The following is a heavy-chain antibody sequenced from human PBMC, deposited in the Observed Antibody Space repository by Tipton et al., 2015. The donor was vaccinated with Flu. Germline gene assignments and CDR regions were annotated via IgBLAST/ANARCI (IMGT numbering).Heavy chain of an antibody. J-gene: IGHJ6*02. CDR1: GGSISSGSYY. CDR3: ARDTFRYCSGASCLSDYYYYGMDV. Sequence: TLSLTCTVSGGSISSGSYYWSWIRQPAGKGLEWIGRIYTSGSTNYNPSLKSRVTISVDTSKNQFSLNLSSVTAADTAVYYCARDTFRYCSGASCLSDYYYYGMDVWGQGTTVTVSS. V-gene: IGHV4-61*02. CDR2: IYTSGST. D-gene: IGHD2-15*01.